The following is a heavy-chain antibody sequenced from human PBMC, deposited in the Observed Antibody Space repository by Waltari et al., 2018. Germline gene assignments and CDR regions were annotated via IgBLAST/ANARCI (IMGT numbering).Heavy chain of an antibody. Sequence: QVQLVESGGGVVQPGGSLRLSCTVSGFIFSRYDMIWVRQPPGMGLEWVSLIRFDGGQKYYADSVKGRFTVSRDNSRDTLYLQMTGLTSVDTATYFCASEVSFSSPSFWGRGTLVTVSS. V-gene: IGHV3-30*02. CDR3: ASEVSFSSPSF. CDR1: GFIFSRYD. CDR2: IRFDGGQK. D-gene: IGHD3-3*02. J-gene: IGHJ4*02.